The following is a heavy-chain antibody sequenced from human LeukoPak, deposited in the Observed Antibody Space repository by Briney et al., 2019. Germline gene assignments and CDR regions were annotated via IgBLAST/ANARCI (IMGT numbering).Heavy chain of an antibody. CDR1: GGSISSYY. Sequence: PSETLSLTCTVSGGSISSYYWSWIRQPPGKGLEWIGYIYYSGSTSYNPSLKSRVTISVDTSKNQFSLKLSSVTAADTAVYYCARRVFGGRGSSYWFDPWGQGTLVTVSS. V-gene: IGHV4-59*01. CDR3: ARRVFGGRGSSYWFDP. J-gene: IGHJ5*02. CDR2: IYYSGST. D-gene: IGHD6-13*01.